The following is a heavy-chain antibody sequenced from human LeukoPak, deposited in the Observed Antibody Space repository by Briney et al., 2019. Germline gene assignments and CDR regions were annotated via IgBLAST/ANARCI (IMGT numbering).Heavy chain of an antibody. CDR2: ISSSSSTI. V-gene: IGHV3-48*04. CDR3: AKDWGVVALYD. CDR1: GFTFSSYS. Sequence: PGGSLRLSCAASGFTFSSYSMNWVRQAPGKGLEWVSYISSSSSTIYYADSVKGRFTISRDNAKNSLYLQMNSLRAEDTAVYYCAKDWGVVALYDWGQGTQVTVSS. D-gene: IGHD2-15*01. J-gene: IGHJ4*02.